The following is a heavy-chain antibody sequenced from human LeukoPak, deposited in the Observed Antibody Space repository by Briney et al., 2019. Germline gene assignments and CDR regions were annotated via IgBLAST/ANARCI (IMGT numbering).Heavy chain of an antibody. Sequence: GGSLRLSCAASGFTFSSYSMNWVRQAPEKGLEWVSSISSSSSYIYYADSVKGRFTISRDNAKNSLYLQMNSLRAEDTAVYYCAREDSLFTVDPWGQGTLVNVSS. D-gene: IGHD2-21*01. V-gene: IGHV3-21*01. J-gene: IGHJ5*02. CDR1: GFTFSSYS. CDR3: AREDSLFTVDP. CDR2: ISSSSSYI.